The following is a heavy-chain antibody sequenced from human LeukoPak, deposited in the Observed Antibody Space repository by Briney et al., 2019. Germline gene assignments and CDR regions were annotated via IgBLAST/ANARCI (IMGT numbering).Heavy chain of an antibody. D-gene: IGHD3-9*01. CDR3: ASGARYFDWLLH. Sequence: GGSLRLSCAASGFTFSSYSMNWVRQAPGKGLEWVSYISSSSTIYYADSVKGRFTISRDNAKNSLYLQMNSLRAEDTAVYYCASGARYFDWLLHWGQGTLVTVSS. CDR2: ISSSSTI. CDR1: GFTFSSYS. V-gene: IGHV3-48*04. J-gene: IGHJ4*02.